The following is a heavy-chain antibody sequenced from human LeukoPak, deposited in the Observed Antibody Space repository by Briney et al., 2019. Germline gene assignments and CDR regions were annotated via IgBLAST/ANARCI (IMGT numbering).Heavy chain of an antibody. V-gene: IGHV3-48*01. CDR3: ARDDLTNGYNGNF. Sequence: GGSLRLSCAASEFTFRRYSMNWIRQAPGKGLEWISYINEGSNNIFYADSVKGRFTISRDNAKNSLHLQMNSLRVDDTAVYYCARDDLTNGYNGNFWGQGTLVTVSS. J-gene: IGHJ4*02. CDR2: INEGSNNI. D-gene: IGHD5-24*01. CDR1: EFTFRRYS.